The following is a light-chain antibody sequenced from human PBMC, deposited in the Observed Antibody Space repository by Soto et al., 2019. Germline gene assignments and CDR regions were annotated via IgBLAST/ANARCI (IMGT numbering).Light chain of an antibody. CDR3: QQSYNTPQT. CDR1: QTLTNY. V-gene: IGKV1-39*01. Sequence: DIQMTQSPSSLSASVGDRGTITCRASQTLTNYLNWYQQQSGKAPKLLIYATDTLQSGVPSRFSGSGSGTDYTLTNSSLQPEDFATYYCQQSYNTPQTFGQGTKVDIK. CDR2: ATD. J-gene: IGKJ1*01.